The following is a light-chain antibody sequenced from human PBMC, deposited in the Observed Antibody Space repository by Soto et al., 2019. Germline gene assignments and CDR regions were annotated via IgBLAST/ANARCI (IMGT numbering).Light chain of an antibody. CDR2: DAS. CDR1: QSISSW. CDR3: QQYYSYST. Sequence: DIKITESTSSVHASVRGRVKITFRASQSISSWLAWYQQKPGKAPKLLIYDASSLESGVPSRFIGSGYGTEFTLTISSLQPDDFATYYCQQYYSYSTFGQGTKVDI. J-gene: IGKJ1*01. V-gene: IGKV1-5*01.